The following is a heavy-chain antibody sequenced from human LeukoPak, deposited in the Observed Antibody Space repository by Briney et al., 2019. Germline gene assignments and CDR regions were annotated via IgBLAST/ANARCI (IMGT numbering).Heavy chain of an antibody. D-gene: IGHD6-13*01. CDR3: ARGSHSSSWSGYYGMDV. CDR1: GGSISSYY. V-gene: IGHV4-59*01. J-gene: IGHJ6*02. Sequence: PSETLSLTCTVSGGSISSYYWSWIRQPPGKGLEWIGYIYYSGSTNYNPSLKSRVTISVDTSKNQFSLKLSSVTVADTAVYYCARGSHSSSWSGYYGMDVWGQGTTVTVSS. CDR2: IYYSGST.